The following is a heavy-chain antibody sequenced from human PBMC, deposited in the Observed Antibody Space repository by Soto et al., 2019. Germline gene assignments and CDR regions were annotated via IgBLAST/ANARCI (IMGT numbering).Heavy chain of an antibody. CDR1: GGSISSGGYY. V-gene: IGHV4-31*03. Sequence: SETLSLTCTVSGGSISSGGYYWSWIRQHPGKGLEWIGYIYYSGSTYYNPSLKSRVTISVDTSKNQFSLKLSSVTAADTAVYYCARDPGYCSGGSCYPCFDYWGQGTLVTVSS. J-gene: IGHJ4*02. CDR2: IYYSGST. CDR3: ARDPGYCSGGSCYPCFDY. D-gene: IGHD2-15*01.